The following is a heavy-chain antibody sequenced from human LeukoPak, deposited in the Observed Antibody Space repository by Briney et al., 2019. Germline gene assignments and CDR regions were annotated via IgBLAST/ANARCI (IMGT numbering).Heavy chain of an antibody. Sequence: GGSLRLSCAAPGFTFSSYSMNWVRQAPGKGLEWVSSISSSSSYIYYADSVKGRFTISRDNAKNSLYLQMNSLRAEDTAVYYCARVYDFWSGHFDYWGQGTPVTVSS. V-gene: IGHV3-21*01. CDR3: ARVYDFWSGHFDY. CDR2: ISSSSSYI. CDR1: GFTFSSYS. D-gene: IGHD3-3*01. J-gene: IGHJ4*02.